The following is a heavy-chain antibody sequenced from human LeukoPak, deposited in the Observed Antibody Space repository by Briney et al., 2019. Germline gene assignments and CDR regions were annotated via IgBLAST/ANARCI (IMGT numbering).Heavy chain of an antibody. CDR2: IIPIFGTA. CDR1: GGTFSSYA. V-gene: IGHV1-69*06. CDR3: ARAEWLRLGGNYYYYYMDV. D-gene: IGHD5-12*01. J-gene: IGHJ6*03. Sequence: GASVKVSCKASGGTFSSYAISWVRQAPGQGLEWMGGIIPIFGTANYAQKFQGRVTITADKSTSTAYMELSSLRSEDTAVYYCARAEWLRLGGNYYYYYMDVWGKGTTVTISS.